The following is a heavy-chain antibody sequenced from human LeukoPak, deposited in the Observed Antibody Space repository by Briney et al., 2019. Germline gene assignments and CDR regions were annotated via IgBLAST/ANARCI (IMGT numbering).Heavy chain of an antibody. Sequence: TETLSLTCTVSGGSISRYYWSWIRQPAGKGLEWIGRIYTSGSTNYNPSLKSRVTMSVDTSKNQFSLKLSSVTAADTAVYYCARGDRADWYFDLWGRGTLVTVSS. D-gene: IGHD3-22*01. CDR2: IYTSGST. CDR1: GGSISRYY. V-gene: IGHV4-4*07. J-gene: IGHJ2*01. CDR3: ARGDRADWYFDL.